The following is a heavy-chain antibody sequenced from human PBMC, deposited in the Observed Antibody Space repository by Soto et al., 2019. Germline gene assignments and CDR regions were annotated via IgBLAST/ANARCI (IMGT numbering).Heavy chain of an antibody. CDR3: ARLGGVTTGTTICFDP. CDR2: IYYSGST. CDR1: GGSISSYY. D-gene: IGHD4-4*01. J-gene: IGHJ5*02. V-gene: IGHV4-59*01. Sequence: PSETLSLTCTVSGGSISSYYWSWIRQPPGKGLEWIGYIYYSGSTNYNPSLKSRVTISVDTSKNQFSLKLSPVTAADTAVYYCARLGGVTTGTTICFDPWGQGTLDTVSS.